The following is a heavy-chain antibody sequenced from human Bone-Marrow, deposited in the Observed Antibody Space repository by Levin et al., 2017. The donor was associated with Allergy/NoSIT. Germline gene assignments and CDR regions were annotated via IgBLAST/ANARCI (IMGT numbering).Heavy chain of an antibody. Sequence: SSETLSLTCAVYGGSFSGYYWSWIRQPPGKGLEWIGEINHSGSTNYNPSLKSRVTISVDTSKNQFSLKLSSVTAADTAVYYCARGDIVATIIGGRRTPNRSWGQGTMVTVSS. D-gene: IGHD5-12*01. V-gene: IGHV4-34*01. J-gene: IGHJ3*01. CDR1: GGSFSGYY. CDR3: ARGDIVATIIGGRRTPNRS. CDR2: INHSGST.